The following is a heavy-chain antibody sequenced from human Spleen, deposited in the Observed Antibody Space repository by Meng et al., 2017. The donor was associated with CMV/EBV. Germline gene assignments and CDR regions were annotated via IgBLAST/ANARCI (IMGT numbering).Heavy chain of an antibody. Sequence: SCQASGNPFRHYASRWVRQAPEQGLEWMGGIIPIFGTANYAQKFQGRVTIATDESTSTAYMELGSLESEDTAEYYCARDSWNYGGVDYWGQGTLVTVSS. CDR1: GNPFRHYA. J-gene: IGHJ4*02. CDR3: ARDSWNYGGVDY. CDR2: IIPIFGTA. D-gene: IGHD1-7*01. V-gene: IGHV1-69*05.